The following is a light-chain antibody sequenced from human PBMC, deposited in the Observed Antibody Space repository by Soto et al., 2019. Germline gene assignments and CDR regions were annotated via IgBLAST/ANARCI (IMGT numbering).Light chain of an antibody. V-gene: IGLV1-40*01. Sequence: QSVLTQPPSVSGAPGQRVTISCTGSSSNIGAGYDVHWYQHLPGTAPKLLIYGNSNRPSGVPDRFPGSKSGTSASLAITGLQAEDEADYYCQSYDSSLSGSVFGGGTKLTVL. CDR1: SSNIGAGYD. J-gene: IGLJ2*01. CDR2: GNS. CDR3: QSYDSSLSGSV.